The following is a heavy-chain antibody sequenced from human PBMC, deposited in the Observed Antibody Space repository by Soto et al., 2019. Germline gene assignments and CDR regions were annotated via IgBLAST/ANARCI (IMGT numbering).Heavy chain of an antibody. CDR1: GFTFSSYW. Sequence: GGSLRLSCAASGFTFSSYWMSWVRQAPGKGLEWVANIKQDGSEKYYVDSVKGRFTISRDNAKNSLYLQMNSLRAEDTAVYYCARDLSYYYYYYMDVWGKGTTVTVSS. J-gene: IGHJ6*03. CDR3: ARDLSYYYYYYMDV. V-gene: IGHV3-7*01. CDR2: IKQDGSEK.